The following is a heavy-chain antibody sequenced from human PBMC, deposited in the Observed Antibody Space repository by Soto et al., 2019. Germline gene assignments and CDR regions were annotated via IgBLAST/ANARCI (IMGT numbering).Heavy chain of an antibody. CDR1: GFTFSSYG. V-gene: IGHV3-30*18. Sequence: QVQLVESGGGVVQPGRSLRLSCAASGFTFSSYGMHWVRQAPGKGLEWVAGISSDGSNKYYADTVKGRFTISRDNSKTTLYLQMNRLRAEDTAVYYCAKDTYYYDSSANSRPDYWGQGTLVTVSS. J-gene: IGHJ4*02. CDR2: ISSDGSNK. CDR3: AKDTYYYDSSANSRPDY. D-gene: IGHD3-22*01.